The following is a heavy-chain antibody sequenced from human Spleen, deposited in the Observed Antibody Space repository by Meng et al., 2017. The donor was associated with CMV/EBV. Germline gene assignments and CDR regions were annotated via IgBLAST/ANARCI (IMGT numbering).Heavy chain of an antibody. J-gene: IGHJ4*02. V-gene: IGHV1-2*02. CDR3: AVLYCSGGSCYSGFDY. Sequence: YPFTDYYIHWVRQAPGQGLEWMGWISPKNGGTSYALNFQDRVTMTRDTSISTAYMELTSLRSDDTAVYYCAVLYCSGGSCYSGFDYWGQGTLVTVSS. D-gene: IGHD2-15*01. CDR1: YPFTDYY. CDR2: ISPKNGGT.